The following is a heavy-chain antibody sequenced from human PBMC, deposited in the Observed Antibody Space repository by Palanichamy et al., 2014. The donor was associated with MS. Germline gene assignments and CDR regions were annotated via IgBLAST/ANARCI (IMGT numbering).Heavy chain of an antibody. CDR1: GFTFSSYS. CDR2: ISSSSSYI. D-gene: IGHD6-19*01. CDR3: ARDRRVAGTGRHDAFDI. J-gene: IGHJ3*02. Sequence: EVQLVGVWGRAWSSLGGPVRLSCAASGFTFSSYSMNWVRQAPGKGLEWVSSISSSSSYIYYADSVKGRFTISRDNAKNSLYLQMNSLRAEDTAVYYCARDRRVAGTGRHDAFDIWGQGTMVTVSS. V-gene: IGHV3-21*01.